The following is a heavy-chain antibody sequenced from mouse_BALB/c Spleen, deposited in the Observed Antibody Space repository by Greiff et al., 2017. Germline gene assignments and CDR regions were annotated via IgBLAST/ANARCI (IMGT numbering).Heavy chain of an antibody. CDR3: ARHDYGSSYWYFDV. D-gene: IGHD1-1*01. Sequence: DVMLVESGGGLVKPGGSLKLSCAASGFAFSSYDMSWVRQTPEKRLEWVAYISSGGGSTYYPDTVKGRFTISRDNAKNTLYLQMSSLKSEDTAMYYCARHDYGSSYWYFDVWGAGTTVTVSS. CDR2: ISSGGGST. J-gene: IGHJ1*01. CDR1: GFAFSSYD. V-gene: IGHV5-12-1*01.